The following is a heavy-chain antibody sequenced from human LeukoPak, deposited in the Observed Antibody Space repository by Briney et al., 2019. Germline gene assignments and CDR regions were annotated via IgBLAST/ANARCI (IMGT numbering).Heavy chain of an antibody. D-gene: IGHD1-26*01. V-gene: IGHV3-30*04. CDR2: ISYDGSNK. CDR3: AKDRIIVIPGPYSWLDS. CDR1: GFTFSSYA. Sequence: GGSLRLSCAASGFTFSSYAMHWVRQAPGKGLEWVAVISYDGSNKYYADSVKGRFTISRDNSKNTLYLQMNSLRAEDTALYFCAKDRIIVIPGPYSWLDSWGQGALVTVSS. J-gene: IGHJ5*01.